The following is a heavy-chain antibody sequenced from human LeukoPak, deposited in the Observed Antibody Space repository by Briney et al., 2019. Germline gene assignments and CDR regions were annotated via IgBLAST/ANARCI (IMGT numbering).Heavy chain of an antibody. D-gene: IGHD2-21*02. CDR1: GFTFSTNA. J-gene: IGHJ4*02. CDR2: ISGSGAST. CDR3: AKRRTATNPYYLDC. Sequence: PGGSLRLSCLPSGFTFSTNAMSWVRQAQGKGLEWISGISGSGASTYYADSVTGRFTISRDNSRNTLYLQMNSLRGDDAAVYYCAKRRTATNPYYLDCWGRGTLVTVSS. V-gene: IGHV3-23*01.